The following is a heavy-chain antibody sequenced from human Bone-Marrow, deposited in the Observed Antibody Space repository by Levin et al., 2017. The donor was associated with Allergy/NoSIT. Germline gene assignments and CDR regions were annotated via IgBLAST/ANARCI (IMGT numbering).Heavy chain of an antibody. CDR1: GFTFNNAW. V-gene: IGHV3-15*07. CDR3: TTDGHYDNSGYYNYYYGMDV. CDR2: IKSKTDGGTT. Sequence: GGSLRLSCAASGFTFNNAWMNWVRQAPGKGLEWVGRIKSKTDGGTTDYAAPVKGRFTISRDDSKNTLYLQMNSLKTEDTAVYYCTTDGHYDNSGYYNYYYGMDVWGQGTTVTVSS. J-gene: IGHJ6*02. D-gene: IGHD3-22*01.